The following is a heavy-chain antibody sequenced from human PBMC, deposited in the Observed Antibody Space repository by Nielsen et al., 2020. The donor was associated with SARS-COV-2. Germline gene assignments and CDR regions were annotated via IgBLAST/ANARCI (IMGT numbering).Heavy chain of an antibody. D-gene: IGHD4-17*01. J-gene: IGHJ3*02. Sequence: ESLKISCAASGFTFSFYWMNWVRQAPGKGLEWVANIKQDGSERYYVDSVKGRFTISRDSAKNSLYLQMNSLRAEDTAVYYCARGPYIGDYVESFDIWGQGTLVTVSS. CDR3: ARGPYIGDYVESFDI. V-gene: IGHV3-7*05. CDR2: IKQDGSER. CDR1: GFTFSFYW.